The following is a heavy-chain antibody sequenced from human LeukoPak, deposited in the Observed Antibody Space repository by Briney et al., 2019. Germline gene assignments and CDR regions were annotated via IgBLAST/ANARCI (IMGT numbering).Heavy chain of an antibody. Sequence: PGGSLRLSCAASGFTFSDYEMNWVRQAPGKGLEWISYISTSGTTIYYADSVRGRFTISRDNAKNSLYLQMNSLRAEGTAVYYCARAGLGYCSGGSCPFYFDYWGQGTLVTVSS. CDR1: GFTFSDYE. CDR2: ISTSGTTI. J-gene: IGHJ4*02. V-gene: IGHV3-48*03. CDR3: ARAGLGYCSGGSCPFYFDY. D-gene: IGHD2-15*01.